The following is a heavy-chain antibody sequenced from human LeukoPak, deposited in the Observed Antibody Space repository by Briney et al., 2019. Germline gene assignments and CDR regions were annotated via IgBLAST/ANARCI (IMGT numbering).Heavy chain of an antibody. D-gene: IGHD2-2*01. CDR2: IWYDGSNK. V-gene: IGHV3-33*08. CDR3: ARGQFPDIVVVPTLGNYFDY. Sequence: GRSLRLSCAASGFTFSSYGMHWVRQAPGKGLEWVAVIWYDGSNKYYADSVKGRFTISRDNSKNTLYLQMNSLRAEDTAVYYCARGQFPDIVVVPTLGNYFDYWGQGTLVTVSS. J-gene: IGHJ4*02. CDR1: GFTFSSYG.